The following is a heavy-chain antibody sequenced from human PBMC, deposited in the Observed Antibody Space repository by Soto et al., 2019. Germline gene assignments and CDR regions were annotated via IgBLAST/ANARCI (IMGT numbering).Heavy chain of an antibody. J-gene: IGHJ4*02. CDR1: GGSVNIGSYY. V-gene: IGHV4-61*01. CDR2: VYYTGRT. Sequence: ETLSLTCTVSGGSVNIGSYYGSWIRQPPGKGLEWIGYVYYTGRTNYNPSLKSRVTISLDTYKNQFSLMLTSVNAADTAVYYCARDFDYFDYWGQGTVVTVSS. D-gene: IGHD3-3*01. CDR3: ARDFDYFDY.